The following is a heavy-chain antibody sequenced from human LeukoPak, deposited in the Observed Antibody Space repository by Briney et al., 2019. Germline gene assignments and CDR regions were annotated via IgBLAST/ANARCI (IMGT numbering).Heavy chain of an antibody. CDR3: ARGREATAAGRYFDY. V-gene: IGHV3-7*01. CDR1: GFNLNSHW. CDR2: INRDGSEK. D-gene: IGHD6-13*01. J-gene: IGHJ4*02. Sequence: GGSLRLSCAASGFNLNSHWMTWVRQAPGKGLEWVANINRDGSEKYYVDSVKGRFTISRDNAKNSLYLQMNSLRAEDTAVYYCARGREATAAGRYFDYWGQGTLVTASS.